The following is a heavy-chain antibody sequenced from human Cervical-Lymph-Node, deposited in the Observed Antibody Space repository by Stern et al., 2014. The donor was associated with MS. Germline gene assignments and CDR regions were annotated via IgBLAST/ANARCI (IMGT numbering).Heavy chain of an antibody. CDR1: GGSISGYY. J-gene: IGHJ4*02. Sequence: MQLVESGPGLVKPSETLSLTCAVSGGSISGYYWNWIRQSPGKGLGWIGSVYYSRKPTYNPSLNGRVTISLDTSKSQFSLRLSSVPAGDTAVYYCARDSTAWSPSFDYWGQGTLVTVSS. D-gene: IGHD1-1*01. CDR3: ARDSTAWSPSFDY. CDR2: VYYSRKP. V-gene: IGHV4-59*01.